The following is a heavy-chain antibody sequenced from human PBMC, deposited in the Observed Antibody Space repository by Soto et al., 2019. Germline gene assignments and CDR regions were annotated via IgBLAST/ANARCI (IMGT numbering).Heavy chain of an antibody. J-gene: IGHJ6*02. CDR2: INTDGSGT. Sequence: PWGPQRHSYTASEFIFRGDWRHWISQAPGGGLVWVSRINTDGSGTTYADSVKGRFTISRDNGKNSLFLQMNSLRDEDTAVYYCARVVVVIPPGYYYVTDVWGQGTTVTVSS. D-gene: IGHD3-22*01. CDR3: ARVVVVIPPGYYYVTDV. V-gene: IGHV3-74*01. CDR1: EFIFRGDW.